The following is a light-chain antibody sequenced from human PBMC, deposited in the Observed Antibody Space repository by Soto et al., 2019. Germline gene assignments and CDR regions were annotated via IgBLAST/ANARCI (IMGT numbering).Light chain of an antibody. J-gene: IGKJ1*01. Sequence: EIEMTQAPATLSLAPGERVTLSCRASQSVSGNLAWYQQKPGQAPRLLIYGASTRATGIPARFSGSGSGTEFTLTISSLQSEDFAVYYCQQYNNWPQTFGQGTKVDI. V-gene: IGKV3-15*01. CDR3: QQYNNWPQT. CDR1: QSVSGN. CDR2: GAS.